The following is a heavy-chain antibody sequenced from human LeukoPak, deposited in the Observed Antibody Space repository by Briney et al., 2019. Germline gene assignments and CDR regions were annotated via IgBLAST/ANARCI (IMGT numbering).Heavy chain of an antibody. D-gene: IGHD3-10*01. CDR2: ISWNSGRI. J-gene: IGHJ4*02. Sequence: GGSLRLSCAASGFNFDDYTMHWVRQAPGKGLEWVSSISWNSGRIDYADSVKGRFTISRDNAKNSLSLQMNSLRAEDTALYYCAKGSRITMIRGENLDYWGLGTLVTVSS. V-gene: IGHV3-9*01. CDR1: GFNFDDYT. CDR3: AKGSRITMIRGENLDY.